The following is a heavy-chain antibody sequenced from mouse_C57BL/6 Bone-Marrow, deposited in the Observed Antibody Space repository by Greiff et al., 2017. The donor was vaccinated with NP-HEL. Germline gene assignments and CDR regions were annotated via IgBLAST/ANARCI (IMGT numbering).Heavy chain of an antibody. V-gene: IGHV5-12*01. D-gene: IGHD1-1*01. CDR2: ISNGGGST. Sequence: EVMLVESGGGLVQPGGSLKLSCAASGFTFSDYYMYWVRQTPEKRLEWVAYISNGGGSTYYPDTVKGRFTISRDNAKNTLYLQMSRLKSEDTAMYYCARIYYYGSSYDWYFDVWGTGTTVTVSS. CDR3: ARIYYYGSSYDWYFDV. J-gene: IGHJ1*03. CDR1: GFTFSDYY.